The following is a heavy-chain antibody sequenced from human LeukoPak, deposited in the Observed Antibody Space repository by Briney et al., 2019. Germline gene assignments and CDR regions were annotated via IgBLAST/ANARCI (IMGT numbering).Heavy chain of an antibody. V-gene: IGHV1-18*01. J-gene: IGHJ5*02. Sequence: GASVKVSCKASGYTFTSYGISWVRQAPGQGLEWMGWISAYNGNTNYAQKLQGSVTMTTDTSTSTAYMELRSLRSDDTAVYYCAREWQDCSGGSCYLRLDPWGQGTLVTVSS. CDR2: ISAYNGNT. CDR1: GYTFTSYG. D-gene: IGHD2-15*01. CDR3: AREWQDCSGGSCYLRLDP.